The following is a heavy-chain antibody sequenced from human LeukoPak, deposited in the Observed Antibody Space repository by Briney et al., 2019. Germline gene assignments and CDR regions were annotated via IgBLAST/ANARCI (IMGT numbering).Heavy chain of an antibody. J-gene: IGHJ4*02. CDR3: ARSIAVAGTDY. D-gene: IGHD6-19*01. V-gene: IGHV7-4-1*02. CDR2: INTNTGNP. CDR1: GYTFTNYA. Sequence: ASVKVSCKASGYTFTNYAMNWVRQAPGQGLEWMGWINTNTGNPTYAPGFTGRFVFSLDTSVSTAYLQISSLKAEDTAVYYCARSIAVAGTDYWGQGTLVTVSS.